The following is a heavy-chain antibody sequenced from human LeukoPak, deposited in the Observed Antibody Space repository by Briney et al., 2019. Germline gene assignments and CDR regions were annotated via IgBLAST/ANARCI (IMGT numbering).Heavy chain of an antibody. CDR2: IYYSGSP. D-gene: IGHD5-24*01. J-gene: IGHJ4*02. CDR1: GGPISTYH. CDR3: ARYPFDGYNYYFDY. V-gene: IGHV4-59*07. Sequence: PSDPLSLTCTLSGGPISTYHWSWLRQPPGEGLEWIGFIYYSGSPNLHPSLKSRVTIAVDTSKIAFSLKLSSVTAADTAVYYCARYPFDGYNYYFDYWGQGTLVTVSS.